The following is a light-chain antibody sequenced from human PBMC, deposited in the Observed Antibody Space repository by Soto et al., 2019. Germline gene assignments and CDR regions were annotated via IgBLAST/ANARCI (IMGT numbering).Light chain of an antibody. J-gene: IGKJ4*01. Sequence: EIVMTQSPATLAVSPGERATLSCRASESVSSNLAWYQQKPGQAPRLLIYGASTRAIGIPARFSGSGSGTEFTLTISSLQSEDFAVYYCHQYNNRALTFGGGTKVEIK. CDR3: HQYNNRALT. CDR2: GAS. V-gene: IGKV3-15*01. CDR1: ESVSSN.